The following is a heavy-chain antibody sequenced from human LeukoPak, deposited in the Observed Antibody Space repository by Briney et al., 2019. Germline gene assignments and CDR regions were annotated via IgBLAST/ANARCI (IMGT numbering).Heavy chain of an antibody. D-gene: IGHD6-19*01. J-gene: IGHJ4*02. V-gene: IGHV4-61*02. CDR2: ISATGNT. CDR3: TRKQWVEYYFDS. CDR1: GDSITNDNHY. Sequence: SQTLSLTCTVSGDSITNDNHYWRWVRQPAGKGLEWIGRISATGNTNYTPSLKCRATISAHTSTNQFSLRLSSVTAADTAVYYCTRKQWVEYYFDSWGQGTLVTVSS.